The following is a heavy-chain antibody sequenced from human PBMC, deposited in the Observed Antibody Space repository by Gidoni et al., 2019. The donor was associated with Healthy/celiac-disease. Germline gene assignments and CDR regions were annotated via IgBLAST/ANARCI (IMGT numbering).Heavy chain of an antibody. Sequence: QLQLQEPGPGLVKPSETLPLTCTGSGGSISSSSYYWGWNSQPPGKGLEWIGRFYYSGSTYYNPSLKSRVTISVDTSKNQFSLKLRSVTAADTAVYYCWYQGGLYYYGMDVWGQGTTITVSS. CDR1: GGSISSSSYY. CDR3: WYQGGLYYYGMDV. J-gene: IGHJ6*02. V-gene: IGHV4-39*01. CDR2: FYYSGST. D-gene: IGHD2-2*01.